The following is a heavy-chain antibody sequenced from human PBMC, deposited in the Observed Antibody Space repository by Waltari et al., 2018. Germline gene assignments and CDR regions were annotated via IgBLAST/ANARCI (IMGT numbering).Heavy chain of an antibody. D-gene: IGHD6-19*01. J-gene: IGHJ4*02. CDR1: GGTFSSYA. CDR2: IIPIFGTA. V-gene: IGHV1-69*05. CDR3: ARGRRRMAVASTPFDY. Sequence: QVQLVQSGAEVKKPGSSVKVSCKASGGTFSSYAISWVRQAPGQGLEWMGGIIPIFGTANYAQKFQGRVTMTTDESTSTAYMELSSLRSEDTAVYYCARGRRRMAVASTPFDYWGQGTLVTVSS.